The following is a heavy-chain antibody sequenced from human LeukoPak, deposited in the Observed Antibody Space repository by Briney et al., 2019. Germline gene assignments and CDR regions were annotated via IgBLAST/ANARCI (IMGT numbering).Heavy chain of an antibody. CDR1: GYIFTSYY. V-gene: IGHV1-46*01. CDR3: AREGYYDSSATNAFDI. Sequence: ASVKVSCKASGYIFTSYYMHWVRQAPGQGLEWMGIINPSSGSTSYAQKFQDRVKMTRDTSRSTVYMELSSLRSEDTAVYYCAREGYYDSSATNAFDIWGQGTMVTVSS. CDR2: INPSSGST. J-gene: IGHJ3*02. D-gene: IGHD3-22*01.